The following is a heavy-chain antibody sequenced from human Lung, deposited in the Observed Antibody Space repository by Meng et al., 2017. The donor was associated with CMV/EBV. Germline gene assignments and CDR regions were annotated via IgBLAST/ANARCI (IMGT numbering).Heavy chain of an antibody. J-gene: IGHJ4*01. CDR3: ARDAPGRSGDAFSL. CDR2: VYYSGSP. CDR1: GGTISSRTYY. V-gene: IGHV4-39*07. Sequence: SETLSLTCTVSGGTISSRTYYWAWLRQPPGKGLDSIGSVYYSGSPHYNPSLKRRVTISVDTSKNQFSLTLRSVTAADTAVYYCARDAPGRSGDAFSLWGQGTXVTVYS. D-gene: IGHD1-26*01.